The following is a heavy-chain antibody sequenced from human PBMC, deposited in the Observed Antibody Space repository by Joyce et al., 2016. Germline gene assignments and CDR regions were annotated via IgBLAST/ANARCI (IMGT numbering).Heavy chain of an antibody. CDR2: IYWDDDK. Sequence: QITLKESGPTLVKPTQTLTLTCAFSGFSLSTRGVGVGWIRQSPGKALEWLALIYWDDDKRYSPSLKSRLTSTKDTSRNQVVLTMTNMDPVDTATYYCAHRPNSGYDPSAFDFWGQGTLVTVSS. CDR1: GFSLSTRGVG. D-gene: IGHD5-12*01. CDR3: AHRPNSGYDPSAFDF. V-gene: IGHV2-5*02. J-gene: IGHJ4*02.